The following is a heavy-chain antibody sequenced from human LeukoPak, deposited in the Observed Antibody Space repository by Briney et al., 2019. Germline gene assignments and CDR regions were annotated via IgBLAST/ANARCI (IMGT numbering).Heavy chain of an antibody. CDR1: GYTFTGYY. V-gene: IGHV1-2*02. D-gene: IGHD4-17*01. CDR2: INPNSGGT. J-gene: IGHJ6*02. Sequence: EASVKVSCKASGYTFTGYYMHWVRQAPGQGLEWMGWINPNSGGTNYAQKFQGRVTMTRDTSISTAYMELSRLRSDDTAVYYCARVDYGEDYYYYGMDVWGQGTTVTVSS. CDR3: ARVDYGEDYYYYGMDV.